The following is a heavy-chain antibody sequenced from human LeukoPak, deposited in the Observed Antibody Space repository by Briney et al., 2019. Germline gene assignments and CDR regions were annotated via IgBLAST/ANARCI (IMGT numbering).Heavy chain of an antibody. CDR2: ISSSSSYI. CDR1: GFTSSSYS. D-gene: IGHD3-22*01. CDR3: ASIYDSSGYPFDY. V-gene: IGHV3-21*01. J-gene: IGHJ4*02. Sequence: GGSLRLSCAASGFTSSSYSMNWVRQAPGKGLEWVSSISSSSSYIYYADSVKGRFTISRDNAKNSLYLQMNSLRAEDTAVYYCASIYDSSGYPFDYWGQGTLVTVSS.